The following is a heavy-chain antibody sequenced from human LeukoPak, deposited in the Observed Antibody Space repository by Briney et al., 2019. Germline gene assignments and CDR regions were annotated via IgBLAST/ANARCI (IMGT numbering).Heavy chain of an antibody. CDR2: IKSKTDGGTT. V-gene: IGHV3-15*01. D-gene: IGHD4-17*01. Sequence: GWSLRLSCAASGFTFSNAWMSWVRQAPGKGLEWVGRIKSKTDGGTTDYAAPVKGRFTISRDDSKNTLYLQMNSLKTEDTAVYYCTTVPPDYGDYPFDYWGQGTLVTVSS. CDR3: TTVPPDYGDYPFDY. J-gene: IGHJ4*02. CDR1: GFTFSNAW.